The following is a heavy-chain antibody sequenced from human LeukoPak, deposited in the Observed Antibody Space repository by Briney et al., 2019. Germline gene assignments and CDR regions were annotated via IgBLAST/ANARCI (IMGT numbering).Heavy chain of an antibody. D-gene: IGHD3-10*01. Sequence: PGGSLRLSCAASGFTFSDYDMNWVRQAPGRGLEWVSSISSSSRYIYYADSVKGRFTISRDNAKNSLYLQMNSLRAEDTAVYYCARYVLLWFGEFRSDAFDIWGQGTMVTVSS. CDR1: GFTFSDYD. CDR2: ISSSSRYI. V-gene: IGHV3-21*01. J-gene: IGHJ3*02. CDR3: ARYVLLWFGEFRSDAFDI.